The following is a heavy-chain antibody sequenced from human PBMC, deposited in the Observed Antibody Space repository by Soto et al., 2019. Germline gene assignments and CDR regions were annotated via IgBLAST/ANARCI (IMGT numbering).Heavy chain of an antibody. D-gene: IGHD6-19*01. V-gene: IGHV4-31*03. CDR1: NGSISSGGYY. CDR3: ARARQWLAPFDF. CDR2: IFHTGNS. Sequence: PSETLSLTCTVSNGSISSGGYYWSWIRQRPGKGLEWIGYIFHTGNSKYNPSLRSRLTISVDTSENHFSLNLRSVTAADTAVYYCARARQWLAPFDFWGQGTLVTVSS. J-gene: IGHJ4*02.